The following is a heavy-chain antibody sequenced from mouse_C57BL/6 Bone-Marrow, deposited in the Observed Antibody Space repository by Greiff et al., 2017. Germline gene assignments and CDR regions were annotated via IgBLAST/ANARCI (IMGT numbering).Heavy chain of an antibody. J-gene: IGHJ1*03. CDR2: IYPGSGNT. CDR1: GYTFTDYY. Sequence: QVQLQQSGAELVRPGASAKLSCKASGYTFTDYYINWVKQRPGQGLEWIARIYPGSGNTYYNEKFKGKATLTAEKSSSTAYMQLSSLTSEDSAVYFCARSLYYGSSLYWYFDVWGTGTTVTVSS. D-gene: IGHD1-1*01. V-gene: IGHV1-76*01. CDR3: ARSLYYGSSLYWYFDV.